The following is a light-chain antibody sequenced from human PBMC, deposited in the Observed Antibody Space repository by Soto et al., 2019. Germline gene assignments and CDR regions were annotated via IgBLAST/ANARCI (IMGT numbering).Light chain of an antibody. J-gene: IGKJ4*01. V-gene: IGKV3-11*01. Sequence: TQSPSTLSASVGDRVTITCRASQTISRYANWYQQKPGQPPRLLFFDASSRASGVPHRFSAGGSGTDFTLIISSLQPEDFAVYYCQQRVNWPPTFGGGTKVDIK. CDR3: QQRVNWPPT. CDR2: DAS. CDR1: QTISRY.